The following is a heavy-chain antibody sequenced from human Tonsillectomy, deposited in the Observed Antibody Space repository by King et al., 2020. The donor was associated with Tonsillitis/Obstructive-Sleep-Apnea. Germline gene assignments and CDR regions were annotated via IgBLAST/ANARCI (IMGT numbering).Heavy chain of an antibody. CDR2: ISDSGGST. Sequence: VQLVESGGGLVQPGKSLRLSCAVSGFTFSSYAMSWVRQAPGKGLEWVSTISDSGGSTSYADSVKGRFTISRDNSKNTLYLQMNSLRAEDTAVYYCAKHPMYFDFWSGYPWYFDLWGRGTLVTVSS. CDR3: AKHPMYFDFWSGYPWYFDL. V-gene: IGHV3-23*04. D-gene: IGHD3-3*01. CDR1: GFTFSSYA. J-gene: IGHJ2*01.